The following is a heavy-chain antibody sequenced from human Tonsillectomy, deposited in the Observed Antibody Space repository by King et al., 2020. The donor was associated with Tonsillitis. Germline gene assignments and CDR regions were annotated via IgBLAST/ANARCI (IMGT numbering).Heavy chain of an antibody. D-gene: IGHD5-24*01. CDR1: GFTFSSFW. CDR3: AGGAGWLLDC. V-gene: IGHV3-7*01. CDR2: IKEDGSEK. Sequence: VQLVESGGGLVQPGGSLRLSCAASGFTFSSFWMGWVRQAPGKGLEWVAYIKEDGSEKYYVDSVKGRFSISRDNAKNSVYLQMTSLRAEDTAVYFCAGGAGWLLDCWGQGTLVTVSS. J-gene: IGHJ4*02.